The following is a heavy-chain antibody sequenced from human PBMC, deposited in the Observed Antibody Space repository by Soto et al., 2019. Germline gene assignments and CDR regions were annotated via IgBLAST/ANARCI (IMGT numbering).Heavy chain of an antibody. D-gene: IGHD1-7*01. CDR1: GNSFTSYW. J-gene: IGHJ6*02. Sequence: LVESLTSSCKVSGNSFTSYWITWVRQMPGKGLEWMGRIDPTDSYTNYSPSFQCHVTISADKSISTAYLQWSSLKASDTAMYYCARLRVEVQDFYGVDVWGQGTPVTVSS. CDR3: ARLRVEVQDFYGVDV. CDR2: IDPTDSYT. V-gene: IGHV5-10-1*01.